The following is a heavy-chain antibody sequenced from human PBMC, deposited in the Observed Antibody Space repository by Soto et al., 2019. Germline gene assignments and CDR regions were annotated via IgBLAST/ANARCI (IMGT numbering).Heavy chain of an antibody. J-gene: IGHJ6*02. V-gene: IGHV4-39*01. D-gene: IGHD6-6*01. CDR3: ASPSLAVPGGLNYYYYGMDV. CDR2: IYYSGST. CDR1: GGSISSSSYY. Sequence: SETLSLTCTVSGGSISSSSYYWGWIRQPPGKGLEWIGSIYYSGSTYYNPSLKSRVTISVDTSKNQFSLKLSSVTAADTAVYYYASPSLAVPGGLNYYYYGMDVWGQGTTVTVSS.